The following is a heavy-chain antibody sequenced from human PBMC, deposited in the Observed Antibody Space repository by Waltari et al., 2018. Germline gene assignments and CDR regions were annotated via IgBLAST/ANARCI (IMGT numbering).Heavy chain of an antibody. CDR2: NHPNPGYT. CDR3: ARDWGYYSDTSGYPSNWFGP. V-gene: IGHV1-2*06. Sequence: QVQLVQSGAEVKKPGASVKVACKASGYTFTGYYFHWVRQAPGQGLEWMGRNHPNPGYTNYAQEFQGRVTMTRDTSISTAYMELTSLRSEDTAVYYCARDWGYYSDTSGYPSNWFGPWGQGTLVTVSS. J-gene: IGHJ5*02. CDR1: GYTFTGYY. D-gene: IGHD3-22*01.